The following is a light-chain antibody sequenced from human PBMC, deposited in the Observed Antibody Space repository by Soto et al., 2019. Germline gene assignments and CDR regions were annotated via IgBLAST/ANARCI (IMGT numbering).Light chain of an antibody. CDR2: GNI. V-gene: IGLV1-40*01. CDR3: QSYDSSLSGWV. CDR1: SSNIGAGYD. Sequence: QSVLTQPPSVSGAPGQGVTISCTGSSSNIGAGYDVHWYQQLPGTAPKLLIYGNINRPSGVPDRFSGSKSGTSASLAITGLQAEDEADYYCQSYDSSLSGWVFGGGPSSPS. J-gene: IGLJ3*02.